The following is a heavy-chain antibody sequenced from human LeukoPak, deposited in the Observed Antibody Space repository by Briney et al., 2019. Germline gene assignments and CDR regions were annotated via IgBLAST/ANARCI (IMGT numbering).Heavy chain of an antibody. CDR1: GFTFSIYL. V-gene: IGHV3-74*01. J-gene: IGHJ4*02. CDR2: INSDGSST. CDR3: ALVITYYYFEY. Sequence: GGSLRLSCGASGFTFSIYLMHWVRQAPGKRLVWVSRINSDGSSTNYADSVKGRFTISRDNAKNSLYLQMNSLRDEDTAVYYCALVITYYYFEYWGQGTLVTVSS. D-gene: IGHD3-10*01.